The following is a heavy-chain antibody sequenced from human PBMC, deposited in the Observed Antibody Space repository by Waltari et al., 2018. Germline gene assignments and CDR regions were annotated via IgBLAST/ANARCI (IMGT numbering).Heavy chain of an antibody. V-gene: IGHV3-7*01. CDR3: FSGYTSGY. D-gene: IGHD5-12*01. Sequence: QLVESGGGLVQPGDSLRLSCAASGFTFPNYYLSWVRQVPGQGLERVATINKDGTQKFYVDSMEGRFTISRDNAKNSLYLHLDNLRVEDTAVYYCFSGYTSGYWGRGTLVTVSS. J-gene: IGHJ4*02. CDR1: GFTFPNYY. CDR2: INKDGTQK.